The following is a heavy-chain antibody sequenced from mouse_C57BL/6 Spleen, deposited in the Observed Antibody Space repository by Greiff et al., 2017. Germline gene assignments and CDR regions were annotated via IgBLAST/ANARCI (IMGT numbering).Heavy chain of an antibody. D-gene: IGHD1-1*01. Sequence: EVQLQQSGPELVKPGASVKISCKASGYTFTDYYMNWVKQSHGKSLEWIGDINPNNGGTRYNQKFKGKATLTVDKSSSTAYMELRSLTSEDSAVYYCARKGVYYYGSNAMDYWGQGTSVTVSS. J-gene: IGHJ4*01. CDR1: GYTFTDYY. CDR3: ARKGVYYYGSNAMDY. CDR2: INPNNGGT. V-gene: IGHV1-26*01.